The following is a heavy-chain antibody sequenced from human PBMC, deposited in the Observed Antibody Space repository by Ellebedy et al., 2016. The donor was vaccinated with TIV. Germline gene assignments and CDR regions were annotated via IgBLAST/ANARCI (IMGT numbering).Heavy chain of an antibody. J-gene: IGHJ3*01. V-gene: IGHV4-59*01. CDR3: VSSASMDAFDL. CDR2: LYYTGST. Sequence: SETLSLTCAVSGGFLSDNYWTWIRQPPGKGLEWIGYLYYTGSTNYNPSLKSRVTISVNTPRNQFSLKLSSVTAADTAVYYCVSSASMDAFDLWGQGTMVTVSS. D-gene: IGHD3-16*01. CDR1: GGFLSDNY.